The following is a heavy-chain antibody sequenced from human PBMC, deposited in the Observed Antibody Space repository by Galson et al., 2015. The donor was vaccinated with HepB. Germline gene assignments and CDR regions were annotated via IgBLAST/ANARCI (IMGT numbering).Heavy chain of an antibody. D-gene: IGHD6-19*01. CDR2: ISAYNGNT. Sequence: QSGAEVKKPGASVKVSCKASGYTFTSYGISWVRQAPGQGLEWMGWISAYNGNTNYAQKLQGRVTMTTDTSTSTAYMELRSLRSDDTAVYYCARAPYSSGWYSRVPGGYFDYWGQGTLVTVSS. CDR3: ARAPYSSGWYSRVPGGYFDY. CDR1: GYTFTSYG. V-gene: IGHV1-18*01. J-gene: IGHJ4*02.